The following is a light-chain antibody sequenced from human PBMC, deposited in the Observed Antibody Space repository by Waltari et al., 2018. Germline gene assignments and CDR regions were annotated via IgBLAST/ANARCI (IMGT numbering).Light chain of an antibody. CDR1: RSDGGYSNY. CDR3: SSYTGTNTLYV. V-gene: IGLV2-14*01. CDR2: EVS. Sequence: SALTQPASVSGSPGQSITLSCTGTRSDGGYSNYVSWYQHYPGTAPKVIIYEVSNRPAGVSDRFSGSKSGNTASLTISGLQAEGEADYYCSSYTGTNTLYVFGTGTKVTVL. J-gene: IGLJ1*01.